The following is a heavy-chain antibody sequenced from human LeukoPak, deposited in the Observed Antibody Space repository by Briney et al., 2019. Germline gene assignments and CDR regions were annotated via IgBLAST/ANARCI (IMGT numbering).Heavy chain of an antibody. D-gene: IGHD3-9*01. CDR3: ARARHRGYDILTGYYKTPVWYFDL. CDR2: ISGSGGST. V-gene: IGHV3-23*01. J-gene: IGHJ2*01. Sequence: GGSLRLSCAASGFTFSSYAMSWVRQAPGKGLEWVSAISGSGGSTYYADSVKGRFTISRDNSKNTLYLQMNSLRAEDTAVYYCARARHRGYDILTGYYKTPVWYFDLWGRGTLVTVSS. CDR1: GFTFSSYA.